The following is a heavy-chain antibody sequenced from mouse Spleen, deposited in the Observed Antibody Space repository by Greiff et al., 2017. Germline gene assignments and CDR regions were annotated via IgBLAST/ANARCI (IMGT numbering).Heavy chain of an antibody. V-gene: IGHV1-55*01. CDR1: GYTFTSYW. CDR2: IYPGSGST. CDR3: ARKGGLYYGSSYFDY. Sequence: VQLQQPGAELVKPGASVKMSCKASGYTFTSYWITWVKQRPGQGLEWIGDIYPGSGSTNYNEKFKSKATLTVDTSSSTAYMQLSSLTSEDSAVYYCARKGGLYYGSSYFDYWGQGTTLTVSS. D-gene: IGHD1-1*01. J-gene: IGHJ2*01.